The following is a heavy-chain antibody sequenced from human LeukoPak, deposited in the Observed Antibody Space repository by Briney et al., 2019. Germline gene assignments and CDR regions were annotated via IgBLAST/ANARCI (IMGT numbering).Heavy chain of an antibody. Sequence: SETLSLTCTVSGGSISSSSYYWGWLRQPPGKGLEWIGTIYYSGNTYYNPSLKSRVTISVDTSKNQFSLKLSSVTAAGTAVYYCARQGSGNYLSPVNYWGQGTLVTVSS. J-gene: IGHJ4*02. CDR1: GGSISSSSYY. V-gene: IGHV4-39*01. CDR3: ARQGSGNYLSPVNY. CDR2: IYYSGNT. D-gene: IGHD1-26*01.